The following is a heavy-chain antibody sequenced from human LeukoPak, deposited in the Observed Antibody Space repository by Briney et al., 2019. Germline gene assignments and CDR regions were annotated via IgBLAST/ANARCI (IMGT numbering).Heavy chain of an antibody. J-gene: IGHJ4*02. CDR2: ISSSSSYI. Sequence: PGGSLRLSCAASGFTFSSYSMNWVRQAPGKGLEWVSSISSSSSYIYYADSVKGRFTISRDNAKNSLYLQMNSLRAEDTAVYYCAKTHYDFWSGYTLLDYWGQGTLVTVSS. V-gene: IGHV3-21*04. CDR3: AKTHYDFWSGYTLLDY. CDR1: GFTFSSYS. D-gene: IGHD3-3*01.